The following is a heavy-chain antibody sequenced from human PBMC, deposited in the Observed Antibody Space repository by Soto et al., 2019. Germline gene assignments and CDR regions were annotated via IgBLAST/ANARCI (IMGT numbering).Heavy chain of an antibody. V-gene: IGHV4-30-4*01. CDR3: ARIGLTSALL. CDR1: GGSISSSSYY. D-gene: IGHD4-17*01. Sequence: PSETLSLTCTVSGGSISSSSYYWTWIRQPPGKGLEWIGYIYYSGSTDYSPSLKSRIIISLDTSKNLFFLNLTSVTAADTAVYFCARIGLTSALLWGQGTLVTVSS. CDR2: IYYSGST. J-gene: IGHJ4*02.